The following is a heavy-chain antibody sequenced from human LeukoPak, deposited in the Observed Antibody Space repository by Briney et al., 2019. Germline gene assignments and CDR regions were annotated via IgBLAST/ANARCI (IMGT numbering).Heavy chain of an antibody. CDR1: GVSISTYY. D-gene: IGHD4-23*01. J-gene: IGHJ4*02. CDR2: IYYSGST. V-gene: IGHV4-59*01. CDR3: ARAASYGGNSID. Sequence: PSETLSLTCTVSGVSISTYYWTWIRQPPGKGLEWIGYIYYSGSTNYNPSLKSRVTMSIDTSKNQFSLKLSSVTAADTAVYFCARAASYGGNSIDWGQGTLVTVSS.